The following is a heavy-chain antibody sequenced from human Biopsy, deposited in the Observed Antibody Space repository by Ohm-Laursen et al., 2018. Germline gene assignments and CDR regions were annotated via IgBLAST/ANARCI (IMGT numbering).Heavy chain of an antibody. CDR1: GYTFTDYY. J-gene: IGHJ6*02. CDR3: ARREQLFKPWELLVRGPNGYSYKSMDV. D-gene: IGHD1-26*01. V-gene: IGHV1-2*02. Sequence: GSSVKVACKASGYTFTDYYIYWVRQAPGQGLEWMGWINSNSGDTNSAQKIQGRAALTRDTSITTAYLELSRLRSDDTAVYYCARREQLFKPWELLVRGPNGYSYKSMDVWGHGTTVTVSS. CDR2: INSNSGDT.